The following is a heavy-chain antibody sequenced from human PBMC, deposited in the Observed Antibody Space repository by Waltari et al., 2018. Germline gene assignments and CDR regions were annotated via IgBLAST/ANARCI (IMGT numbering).Heavy chain of an antibody. CDR2: TYYRSKWYN. D-gene: IGHD6-25*01. J-gene: IGHJ5*02. CDR1: GDRASSNSAA. V-gene: IGHV6-1*01. CDR3: ARDNPRGLKKYNWFDP. Sequence: QVQLQQSGPGLVKPSQTLSLTCAISGDRASSNSAAWHWIRPSPARGLEWLGRTYYRSKWYNDYAVSVKSRITINPDTSKNQFSLQLNSVTPEDTAVYYCARDNPRGLKKYNWFDPWGQGTLVTVSS.